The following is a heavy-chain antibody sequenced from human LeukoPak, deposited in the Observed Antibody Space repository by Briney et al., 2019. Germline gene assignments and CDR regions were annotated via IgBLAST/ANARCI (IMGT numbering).Heavy chain of an antibody. CDR2: IYYSGST. Sequence: SETLSLTCTVSGGSIRSYYWSWIRQPPGKGLEWIGNIYYSGSTNYNPSLKSRVTISVDTSKNQFSLKLNSVTAADTAVYYCARGSNWFDPWGQGTLVTVSS. J-gene: IGHJ5*02. CDR1: GGSIRSYY. V-gene: IGHV4-59*01. CDR3: ARGSNWFDP.